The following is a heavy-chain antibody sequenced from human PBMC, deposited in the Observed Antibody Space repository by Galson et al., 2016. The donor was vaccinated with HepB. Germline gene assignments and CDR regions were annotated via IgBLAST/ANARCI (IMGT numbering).Heavy chain of an antibody. CDR2: ISGTGGGI. CDR1: GFALRLSG. CDR3: TKATASIAVCGTKWFDP. V-gene: IGHV3-23*01. J-gene: IGHJ5*02. D-gene: IGHD6-19*01. Sequence: SLRLSCAASGFALRLSGLSWVRQAPGNGLEWVSSISGTGGGIYYADSVKGRFTISRDTSSNTLFLQMNSLRVEDTALYYCTKATASIAVCGTKWFDPWGQGTLVTVSS.